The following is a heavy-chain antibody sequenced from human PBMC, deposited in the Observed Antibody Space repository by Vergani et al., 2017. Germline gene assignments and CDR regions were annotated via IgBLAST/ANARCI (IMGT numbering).Heavy chain of an antibody. CDR1: GYIFTIYW. Sequence: EVPLVLSGAEVKKPGESLTISCKGSGYIFTIYWIGCVRQMPGKGLEWMGIIYPGDSDTRYSQSFQGQVTISADKSIRTAYLQWSSLKASDTAMYYCARRHCSSTSCYYYYFDYWGQGTLVTVSS. CDR3: ARRHCSSTSCYYYYFDY. V-gene: IGHV5-51*01. J-gene: IGHJ4*02. D-gene: IGHD2-2*01. CDR2: IYPGDSDT.